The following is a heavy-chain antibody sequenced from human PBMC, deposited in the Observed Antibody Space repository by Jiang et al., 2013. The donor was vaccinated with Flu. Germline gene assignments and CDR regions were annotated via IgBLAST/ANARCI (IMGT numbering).Heavy chain of an antibody. CDR1: GGSFSGYY. CDR2: INHSGIT. J-gene: IGHJ4*02. D-gene: IGHD2-2*01. Sequence: LLKPSETLSLTCAVYGGSFSGYYWSWIRQPPGKGLEWIGEINHSGITNYKSSLKSRVTISVDTSKNQFSLKLNSVTAADTGVYYCARHMESSTSCYPYWGQGTLVTVSS. V-gene: IGHV4-34*01. CDR3: ARHMESSTSCYPY.